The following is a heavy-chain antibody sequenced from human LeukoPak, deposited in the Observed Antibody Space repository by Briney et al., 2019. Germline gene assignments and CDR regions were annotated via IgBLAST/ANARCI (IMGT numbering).Heavy chain of an antibody. CDR3: ARGHRRITMVRGVYYYFDY. CDR2: IYYSGST. J-gene: IGHJ4*02. Sequence: SETLSLTCTVSGYSISSGYYWGWIRQPPGKGLEWIGYIYYSGSTNYNPSLKSRVTISVDTSKNQFSLKLSSVTAADTAVYYCARGHRRITMVRGVYYYFDYWGQGTLVTVSS. CDR1: GYSISSGYY. V-gene: IGHV4-38-2*02. D-gene: IGHD3-10*01.